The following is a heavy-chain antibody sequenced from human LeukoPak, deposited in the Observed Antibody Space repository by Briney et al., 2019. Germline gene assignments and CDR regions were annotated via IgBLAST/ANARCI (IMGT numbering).Heavy chain of an antibody. CDR1: GLTFSRYN. CDR3: ARSSGWYGRSYFDY. J-gene: IGHJ4*02. CDR2: ISSSSSNI. V-gene: IGHV3-48*04. Sequence: GGSLRLSCAGSGLTFSRYNMKWVRQAPGKGGEGGSYISSSSSNIYYADSGRGRFTIYRDNAKTSLYLQMTSLRAEDTAVYYCARSSGWYGRSYFDYGGQPTLVTLHS. D-gene: IGHD6-19*01.